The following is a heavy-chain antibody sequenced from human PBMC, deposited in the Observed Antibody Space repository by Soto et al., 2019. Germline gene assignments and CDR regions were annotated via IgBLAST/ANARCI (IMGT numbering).Heavy chain of an antibody. V-gene: IGHV3-33*01. CDR2: VWFDGGNK. D-gene: IGHD4-17*01. CDR1: GFTFSDHA. Sequence: QVQLVASGGGVVQPGTSLRLSCAASGFTFSDHAMHWVRQAPGKGLEWVAVVWFDGGNKFYTDSVKGRFTISRDNSKNTLFLQMNSLRVVDTAVYYCARAPAGDYTLYHYYTMDVWGQGTPVTVSS. J-gene: IGHJ6*02. CDR3: ARAPAGDYTLYHYYTMDV.